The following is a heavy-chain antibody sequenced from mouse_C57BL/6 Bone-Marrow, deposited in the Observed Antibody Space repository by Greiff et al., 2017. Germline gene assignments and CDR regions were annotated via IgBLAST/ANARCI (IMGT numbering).Heavy chain of an antibody. Sequence: EVQLQQSGPELVKPGASVKISCKASGYSFTDYNMNWVKQSNGKSLEWIGVIYPNYGTTSYNQKFKGKATLTVDQSSNPSYMQLNSLTSEDSAVYYSARWFTTVVAYCFDYWGQGTTLTVSS. CDR2: IYPNYGTT. CDR3: ARWFTTVVAYCFDY. J-gene: IGHJ2*01. D-gene: IGHD1-1*01. V-gene: IGHV1-39*01. CDR1: GYSFTDYN.